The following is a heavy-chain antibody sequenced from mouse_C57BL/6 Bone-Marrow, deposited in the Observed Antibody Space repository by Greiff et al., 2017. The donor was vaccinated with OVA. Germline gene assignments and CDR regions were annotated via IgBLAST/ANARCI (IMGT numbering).Heavy chain of an antibody. D-gene: IGHD1-1*01. CDR1: GYTFTSYW. V-gene: IGHV1-72*01. J-gene: IGHJ4*01. Sequence: QVQLQQPGAELVKPGASVKLSCKASGYTFTSYWMHWVKQRPGRGLEWIGRIDPNSGGTKYNEKFKSKATLTVDKPSSTAYRQLSSLTSEDAAVYYCARGNYCSSYHHYAMDYWGQGTSVTVSS. CDR3: ARGNYCSSYHHYAMDY. CDR2: IDPNSGGT.